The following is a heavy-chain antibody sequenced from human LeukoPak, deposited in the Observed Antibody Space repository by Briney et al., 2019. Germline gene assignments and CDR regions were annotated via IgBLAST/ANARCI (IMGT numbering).Heavy chain of an antibody. CDR2: ISAYNGNT. CDR3: ARDSYGSGSYYNVIGWYYFDY. J-gene: IGHJ4*02. CDR1: GYTFTSYG. Sequence: ASVKVSCKASGYTFTSYGISWVRQAPGQGLEWMGWISAYNGNTNYAQKLQGRVTMTTDTSTSTAYMELSSLRSEDTAVYYCARDSYGSGSYYNVIGWYYFDYWGQGTLVTVSS. D-gene: IGHD3-10*01. V-gene: IGHV1-18*01.